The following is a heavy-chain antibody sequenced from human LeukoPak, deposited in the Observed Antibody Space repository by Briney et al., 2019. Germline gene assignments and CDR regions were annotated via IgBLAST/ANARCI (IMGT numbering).Heavy chain of an antibody. Sequence: PGGSLRLSCAASGFTFSSYGMYWVRQAPGKGLEWVAVISYDGSNKYYAGSVKGRFTISRDNSQNTLYVQMNSLRAEDTAVYYCAKASREKQLVSSNYYMDVWGKGTRSPSP. CDR2: ISYDGSNK. J-gene: IGHJ6*03. V-gene: IGHV3-30*18. D-gene: IGHD6-6*01. CDR1: GFTFSSYG. CDR3: AKASREKQLVSSNYYMDV.